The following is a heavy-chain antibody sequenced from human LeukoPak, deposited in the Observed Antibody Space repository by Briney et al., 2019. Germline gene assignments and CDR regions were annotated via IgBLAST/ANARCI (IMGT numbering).Heavy chain of an antibody. CDR1: GFTFSSYW. Sequence: GGSLRLSCAASGFTFSSYWMSWVRQAPGKGLEWVANIKQDGSEKYYVDSVKGRFTIYRDNAKTSLYLQMNSLRAEDTAVYYCARDNSGDGYNSDYWGQGTLVTVSS. CDR2: IKQDGSEK. CDR3: ARDNSGDGYNSDY. J-gene: IGHJ4*02. V-gene: IGHV3-7*01. D-gene: IGHD5-24*01.